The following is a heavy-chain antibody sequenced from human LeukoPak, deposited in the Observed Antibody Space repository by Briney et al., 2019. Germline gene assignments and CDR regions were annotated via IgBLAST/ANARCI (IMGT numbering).Heavy chain of an antibody. CDR3: ARDPYYYDSSGYPRGGEFDY. V-gene: IGHV1-69*05. CDR2: IIPIFGTA. J-gene: IGHJ4*02. D-gene: IGHD3-22*01. Sequence: SVKVSCKASGGTFSSYAISWVRQAPGQGLEWMGRIIPIFGTANYAQKFQGRVTITTDESTSTAYMELSSLRSEDTAVYYCARDPYYYDSSGYPRGGEFDYWGQGTLVTASS. CDR1: GGTFSSYA.